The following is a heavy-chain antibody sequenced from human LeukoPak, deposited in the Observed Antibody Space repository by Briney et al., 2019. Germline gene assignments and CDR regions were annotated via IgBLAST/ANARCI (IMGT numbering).Heavy chain of an antibody. V-gene: IGHV4-39*07. CDR2: IYYSGST. D-gene: IGHD2-2*01. Sequence: KPSETLSLTCTVSGGSISSSSYYWGWIRQPPGKGLEWIGSIYYSGSTYYNPSLKSRVTISVDRSKNQFSLKLSSVTAADTAVYYCARPGHCSSTSCQDAFDIWGQGTMVTVSS. J-gene: IGHJ3*02. CDR3: ARPGHCSSTSCQDAFDI. CDR1: GGSISSSSYY.